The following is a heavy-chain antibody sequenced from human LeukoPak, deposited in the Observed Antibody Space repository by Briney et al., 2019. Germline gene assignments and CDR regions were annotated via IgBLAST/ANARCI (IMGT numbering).Heavy chain of an antibody. CDR3: ARGRLDNWKDLGYSWFDP. D-gene: IGHD1-1*01. CDR2: INPSGSSA. CDR1: GYSFTSYY. J-gene: IGHJ5*02. Sequence: ASVKVSCKASGYSFTSYYMHWVRQAPGQGLEWMGFINPSGSSAAYAQKFQGRLTMTRDMFTSTDYMELTSLTSDDTAVYYCARGRLDNWKDLGYSWFDPWGQGTLVTVSS. V-gene: IGHV1-46*01.